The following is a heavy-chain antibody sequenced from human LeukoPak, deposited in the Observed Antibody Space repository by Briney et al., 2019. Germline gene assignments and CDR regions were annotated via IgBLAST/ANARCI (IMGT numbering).Heavy chain of an antibody. Sequence: GGSLRLSCVASGFTFTNYGRMWVRHAPGKGLVWVSYINSDGRSTNYAACVKGRFTISRDNAKNTLYLQMSSLRAEDTAMYYCARNSNGMRNWGQGTLVIVSS. V-gene: IGHV3-74*01. D-gene: IGHD2-8*01. CDR1: GFTFTNYG. CDR3: ARNSNGMRN. J-gene: IGHJ4*02. CDR2: INSDGRST.